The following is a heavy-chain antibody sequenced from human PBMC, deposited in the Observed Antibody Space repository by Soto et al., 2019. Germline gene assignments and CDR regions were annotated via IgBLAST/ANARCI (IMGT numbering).Heavy chain of an antibody. V-gene: IGHV4-61*08. CDR1: GGSVSSGDYY. J-gene: IGHJ5*02. CDR2: IYYSGNT. CDR3: ARIPVDTSMIYWLDP. Sequence: SETLSLTCTVSGGSVSSGDYYWGWIRQPPGKGLEWIGNIYYSGNTNYNPSLKSRVIISVDTSKNLFSLKLTSVTAADTAVYYCARIPVDTSMIYWLDPWGQGTLVTVSS. D-gene: IGHD5-18*01.